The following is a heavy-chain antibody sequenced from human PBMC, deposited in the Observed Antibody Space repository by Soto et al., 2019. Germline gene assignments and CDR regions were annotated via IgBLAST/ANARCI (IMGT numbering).Heavy chain of an antibody. CDR1: GGSISSGGFS. J-gene: IGHJ4*02. CDR2: IYYSGST. Sequence: LTCAVSGGSISSGGFSWSWIRQSPGKGLELIGYIYYSGSTYYNPSLKSRVTISVDRSKNEFSLRLSSVTAADTAVYYCARATFIREGYYDATDYYYFDYWGQGTRVTVS. D-gene: IGHD3-22*01. CDR3: ARATFIREGYYDATDYYYFDY. V-gene: IGHV4-30-2*06.